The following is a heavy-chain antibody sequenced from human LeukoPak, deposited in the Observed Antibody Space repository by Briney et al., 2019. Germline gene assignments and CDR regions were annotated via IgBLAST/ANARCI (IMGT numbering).Heavy chain of an antibody. CDR1: GFTFSKAW. V-gene: IGHV3-15*01. CDR2: ILSNIDGGTT. Sequence: PGGSLRLSCAVSGFTFSKAWMSWVRQTPGKGLEWVGRILSNIDGGTTDYAAPVKGRFTISRDDSKSTLYLQMNSLTTEDTAVYYCAKDGRYSYGYAPDDYWGQGTLVTVSS. CDR3: AKDGRYSYGYAPDDY. J-gene: IGHJ4*02. D-gene: IGHD5-18*01.